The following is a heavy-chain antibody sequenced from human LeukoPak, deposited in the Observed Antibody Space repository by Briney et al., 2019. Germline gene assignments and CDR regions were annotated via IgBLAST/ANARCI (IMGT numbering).Heavy chain of an antibody. CDR1: GFTFSSYA. J-gene: IGHJ5*02. CDR3: AKGRAFDP. Sequence: GGSLRLSCAASGFTFSSYAMTWVRQAPGKGLEWVSAISGSGSSTYYADSVKGRFTISRDNSKSTLYLQMSSLRAEDTAVYYCAKGRAFDPWGQGTLVTVSS. CDR2: ISGSGSST. V-gene: IGHV3-23*01.